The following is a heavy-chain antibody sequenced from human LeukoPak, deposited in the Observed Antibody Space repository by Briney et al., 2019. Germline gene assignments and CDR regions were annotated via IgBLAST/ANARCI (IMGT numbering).Heavy chain of an antibody. CDR2: IICGGSGT. J-gene: IGHJ3*02. V-gene: IGHV3-23*01. CDR3: AKAVGSSGYFSRDAFDI. Sequence: GGSLRLSCAPSGFTLSSYAMSWVRQAPGRGLEWVAVIICGGSGTYYADSVRGRFTISRDNSKNTVYLQMNSLRAEDTAIYYCAKAVGSSGYFSRDAFDIWGQGTMVTVSS. D-gene: IGHD3-22*01. CDR1: GFTLSSYA.